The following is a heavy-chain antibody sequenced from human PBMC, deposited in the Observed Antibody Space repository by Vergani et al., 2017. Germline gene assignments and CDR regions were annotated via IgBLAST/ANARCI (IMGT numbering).Heavy chain of an antibody. D-gene: IGHD3-3*01. CDR3: AKDNDFWSGYFDY. CDR2: ISATGDENT. Sequence: VQLVESGGGVVQPGTSLRLSCVVSGFALNRHAMIWVRQAPGKGLEWVSGISATGDENTDYADSVKGRFTISRDNSKNTLYLQMNSLRAEDTAVYYCAKDNDFWSGYFDYWGQGTLVTVSS. V-gene: IGHV3-23*04. CDR1: GFALNRHA. J-gene: IGHJ4*02.